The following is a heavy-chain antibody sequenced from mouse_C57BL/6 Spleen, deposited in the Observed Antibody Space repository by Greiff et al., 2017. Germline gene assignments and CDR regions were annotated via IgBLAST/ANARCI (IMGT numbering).Heavy chain of an antibody. CDR1: GYTFTDYN. V-gene: IGHV1-22*01. CDR2: INPNNGGT. D-gene: IGHD1-1*01. Sequence: VQLLQSGPGLVKPGASVKMSCKASGYTFTDYNMPWVKQSHGKSLEWIGYINPNNGGTSYNQKFKGKATLTVNKSSSTAYMELRSLTSEDSAVYYCARHYYGSSFYFDYLGQGTTLTVSS. CDR3: ARHYYGSSFYFDY. J-gene: IGHJ2*01.